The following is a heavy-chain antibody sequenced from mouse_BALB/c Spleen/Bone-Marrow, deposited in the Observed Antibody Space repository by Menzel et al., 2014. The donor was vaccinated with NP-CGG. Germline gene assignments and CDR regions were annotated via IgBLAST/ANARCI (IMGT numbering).Heavy chain of an antibody. D-gene: IGHD2-5*01. J-gene: IGHJ4*01. V-gene: IGHV1S81*02. CDR2: INPSNGRT. CDR1: GYTFTGYW. Sequence: VQLQQSGAELVKPGASVKLSCKASGYTFTGYWTHWVKQRPGQGLEWIGEINPSNGRTNYNEKFKSMATLLVDKSSSAANMQLSSPTSEASACLYCRRLICGSNYIVNFWGQGTSVTVSS. CDR3: RRLICGSNYIVNF.